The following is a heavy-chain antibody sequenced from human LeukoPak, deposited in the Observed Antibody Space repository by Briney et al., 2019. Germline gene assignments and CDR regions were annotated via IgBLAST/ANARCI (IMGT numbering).Heavy chain of an antibody. D-gene: IGHD6-13*01. CDR1: GGSISSSSYF. V-gene: IGHV4-39*07. Sequence: SETLSLTCTVSGGSISSSSYFWAWIRQPPGKGLEWIASVYYSGSTFYSPPLKSRVTMSVDTSKNQFSLKLSSVTAADTAVYYCARKAAAAPGSFDYWGQGTLVTVSS. J-gene: IGHJ4*02. CDR3: ARKAAAAPGSFDY. CDR2: VYYSGST.